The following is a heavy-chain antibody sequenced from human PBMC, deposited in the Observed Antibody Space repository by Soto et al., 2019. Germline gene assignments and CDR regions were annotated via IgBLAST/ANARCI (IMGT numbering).Heavy chain of an antibody. D-gene: IGHD2-15*01. Sequence: ASVKVSCKVPGYTLTELSMHWVRQAPGKGLEWMGGFDPEDGETIYAQKFQGRVTMTEDTSTDTAYMELSSLRSEDTAVYYCATDPATHWRYCSGGSCYGLWGQGTLVTVSS. J-gene: IGHJ4*02. CDR2: FDPEDGET. CDR1: GYTLTELS. V-gene: IGHV1-24*01. CDR3: ATDPATHWRYCSGGSCYGL.